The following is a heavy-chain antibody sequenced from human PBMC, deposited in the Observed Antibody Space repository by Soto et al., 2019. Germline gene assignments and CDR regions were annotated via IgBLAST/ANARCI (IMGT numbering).Heavy chain of an antibody. Sequence: PGGSLRLSCAAPGFTFSSYAMHWVRQAPGKGLEYVSAISSNGGSTYYANSVKGRFTISRDNSKNTLYLQMGSLRAEDMAVYYCARDLRSTLPRGGMDVWGQGTTVTVSS. CDR2: ISSNGGST. CDR3: ARDLRSTLPRGGMDV. J-gene: IGHJ6*02. CDR1: GFTFSSYA. V-gene: IGHV3-64*01.